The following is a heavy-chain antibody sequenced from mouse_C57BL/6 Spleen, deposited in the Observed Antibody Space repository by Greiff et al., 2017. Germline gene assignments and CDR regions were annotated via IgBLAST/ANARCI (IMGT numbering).Heavy chain of an antibody. CDR3: ARSIGANAMDY. Sequence: QFQLQQSGAELVRPGTSVKVSCKASGYAFTNYLIEWVKQRPGQGLEWIGVINPGSGSTNYNGKFNGKATLTAAKCSSTAYMQLSSLTSEDSAVYFCARSIGANAMDYWGQGTSVTVSS. V-gene: IGHV1-54*01. D-gene: IGHD2-14*01. CDR1: GYAFTNYL. J-gene: IGHJ4*01. CDR2: INPGSGST.